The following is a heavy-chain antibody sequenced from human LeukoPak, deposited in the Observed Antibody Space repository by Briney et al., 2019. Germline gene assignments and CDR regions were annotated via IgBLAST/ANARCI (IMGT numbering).Heavy chain of an antibody. CDR3: GRFGYVAGIDL. D-gene: IGHD6-19*01. V-gene: IGHV3-7*01. CDR2: IDPAGTDT. CDR1: GFSFNSYW. Sequence: GGSLRLSCAASGFSFNSYWMTWVRQPPGRGLEWVANIDPAGTDTYHADPVKGRFTISRDNAKNLVYLQMNTLRAEDTAVYSCGRFGYVAGIDLWGQGTLVTASS. J-gene: IGHJ4*02.